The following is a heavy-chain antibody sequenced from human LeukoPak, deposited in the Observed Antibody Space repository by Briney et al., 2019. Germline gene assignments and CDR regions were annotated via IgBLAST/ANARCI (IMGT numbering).Heavy chain of an antibody. CDR2: IKQDGSEK. V-gene: IGHV3-7*01. J-gene: IGHJ4*02. CDR3: ARDPVWFGELPHFDY. Sequence: GGSLRLSCAVSGFTFSDYYMTWIRQAPGKGLEWVANIKQDGSEKYYVDSVKGRFTISRDNAKNSLYLQMNSLRAEDTAVYYCARDPVWFGELPHFDYWGQGTLVTVSS. CDR1: GFTFSDYY. D-gene: IGHD3-10*01.